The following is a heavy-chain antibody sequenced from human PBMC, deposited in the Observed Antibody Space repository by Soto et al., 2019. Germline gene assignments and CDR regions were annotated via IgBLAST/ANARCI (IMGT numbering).Heavy chain of an antibody. CDR2: IFYSGST. J-gene: IGHJ4*02. V-gene: IGHV4-39*01. CDR3: AIAAAGAFDY. Sequence: SENLSLTCAVYGGSFSSYYWGWTRQPPGKGLEWIGSIFYSGSTYYNPSLKSRVTISVDTSKNQFSLKLSSVTAADTAVYYCAIAAAGAFDYWGQGTLVTVSS. D-gene: IGHD6-13*01. CDR1: GGSFSSYY.